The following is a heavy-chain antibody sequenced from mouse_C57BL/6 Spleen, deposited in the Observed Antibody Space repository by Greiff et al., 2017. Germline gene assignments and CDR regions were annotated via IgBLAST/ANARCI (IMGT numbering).Heavy chain of an antibody. CDR3: ARSLSPYYYAMDY. Sequence: QVQLQQPGAELVRPGSSVKLSCKASGYTFTSSWMDWVKQRPGQGLEWIGNIYPSDSETHYNQKFKDKATLTVDKSSSTAYMQLSSLTSEDSAVYYFARSLSPYYYAMDYWGQGTSVTVSS. V-gene: IGHV1-61*01. CDR1: GYTFTSSW. D-gene: IGHD6-5*01. J-gene: IGHJ4*01. CDR2: IYPSDSET.